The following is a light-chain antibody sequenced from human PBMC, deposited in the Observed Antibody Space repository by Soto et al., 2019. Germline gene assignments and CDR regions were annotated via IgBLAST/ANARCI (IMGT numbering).Light chain of an antibody. J-gene: IGLJ1*01. CDR2: EVS. Sequence: QSALTQPASVSGSPGQSITISCTGTGSDVGGYNYVSWYQQYPGKAPKHIIYEVSIRPSGVSNRFSGSKSGNTASLTISGLQAEDETEYYCSSCTSSSTCVFGTGTKVTV. V-gene: IGLV2-14*01. CDR3: SSCTSSSTCV. CDR1: GSDVGGYNY.